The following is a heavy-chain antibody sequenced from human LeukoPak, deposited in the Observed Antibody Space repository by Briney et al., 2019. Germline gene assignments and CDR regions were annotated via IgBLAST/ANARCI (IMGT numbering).Heavy chain of an antibody. CDR1: GFTFNIYW. Sequence: GGSLRLSCAASGFTFNIYWMSWVRQAPGKGLEWVAGFSGKGDITYYAESVRGRFTISRDTSKNTLFLQMNSLRAEDTAVYYCARDPYYYDSSGYYPFDYWGQGTLVTVSS. CDR3: ARDPYYYDSSGYYPFDY. J-gene: IGHJ4*02. CDR2: FSGKGDIT. V-gene: IGHV3-23*01. D-gene: IGHD3-22*01.